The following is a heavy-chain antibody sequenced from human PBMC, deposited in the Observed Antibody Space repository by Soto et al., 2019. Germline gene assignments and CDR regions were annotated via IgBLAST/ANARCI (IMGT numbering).Heavy chain of an antibody. J-gene: IGHJ5*01. CDR3: ARYRDGGNHNWFYF. D-gene: IGHD4-4*01. CDR2: IKQDGSEK. V-gene: IGHV3-7*01. CDR1: GWMLIPCW. Sequence: PGGALRVSWAASGWMLIPCWLTLVRQAPGKGQEWVANIKQDGSEKYYVDSVKGRFTISRDNPKNSLYLQMNNLRVDDTAVYNCARYRDGGNHNWFYFWGQGTLVTVSS.